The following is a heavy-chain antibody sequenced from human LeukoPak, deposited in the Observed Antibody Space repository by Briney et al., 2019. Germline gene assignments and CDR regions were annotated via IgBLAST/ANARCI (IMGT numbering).Heavy chain of an antibody. CDR3: ARSENFPPYYYDSSGYPTGFDY. J-gene: IGHJ4*02. Sequence: SETLSLTCTVSGGSVSNGNYYWSWLRQPPGKALEWIGYIYYSGSTNYNPSLEGRVTISVDTSKNQFSVKLSSVTAADTAVYYCARSENFPPYYYDSSGYPTGFDYWGQGTLVTVSS. CDR1: GGSVSNGNYY. V-gene: IGHV4-61*01. CDR2: IYYSGST. D-gene: IGHD3-22*01.